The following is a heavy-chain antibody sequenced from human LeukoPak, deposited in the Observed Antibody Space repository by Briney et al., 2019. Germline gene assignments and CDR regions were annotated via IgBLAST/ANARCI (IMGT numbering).Heavy chain of an antibody. Sequence: SGTLSLTCAVSGDSISSNNWWSWVRQPPGKGLEWIGEISHSGSTNYNPSLQSRVTISVDKSKNQFSLKVSSVTAADTAVYYCARHAPLVRGVIYYFDHWGQGTLVTVSS. D-gene: IGHD3-10*01. CDR3: ARHAPLVRGVIYYFDH. J-gene: IGHJ4*02. CDR1: GDSISSNNW. CDR2: ISHSGST. V-gene: IGHV4-4*02.